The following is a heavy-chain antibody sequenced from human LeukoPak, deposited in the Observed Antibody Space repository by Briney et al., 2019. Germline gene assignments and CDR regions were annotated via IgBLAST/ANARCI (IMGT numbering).Heavy chain of an antibody. CDR1: GFTFSSYS. J-gene: IGHJ4*02. Sequence: GGSLRLSCAASGFTFSSYSMNWVRQAPGKGLEWVSYITGGSNIIYYGDSVKGRFTISRDNAKDSLYLQMNSLKTEDTVVYYCVRGRQWGFDNWGQGTLVTVAS. V-gene: IGHV3-48*01. CDR2: ITGGSNII. CDR3: VRGRQWGFDN. D-gene: IGHD6-19*01.